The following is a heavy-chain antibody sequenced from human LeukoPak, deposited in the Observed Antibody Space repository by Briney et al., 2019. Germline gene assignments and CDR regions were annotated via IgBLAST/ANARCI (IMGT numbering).Heavy chain of an antibody. CDR1: GGSISSYH. D-gene: IGHD4-17*01. V-gene: IGHV4-59*08. J-gene: IGHJ4*02. CDR3: ARHVGNSYGDYFDY. Sequence: SETLSLTCTVSGGSISSYHWSWIRQPPGKGLEWIAYIHNSGRTKYNPSLKSRVTISVDTPKNQFSLKLSSVTAADTAVYYCARHVGNSYGDYFDYWGQGALVTASS. CDR2: IHNSGRT.